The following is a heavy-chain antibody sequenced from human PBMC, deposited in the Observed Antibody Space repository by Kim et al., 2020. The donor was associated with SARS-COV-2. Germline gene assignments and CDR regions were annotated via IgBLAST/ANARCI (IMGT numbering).Heavy chain of an antibody. J-gene: IGHJ5*02. D-gene: IGHD3-3*01. V-gene: IGHV4-34*01. Sequence: SETLSLTCAVYGGSFSGYYWSWIRQPPGKGLEWIGEINHSGSTNYNPSLKSRVTISVDTSKNQCSLKLSSVTAADTAVYYCAEGRSITIFGVVILRPNWFDPWGQGTLLTVSS. CDR3: AEGRSITIFGVVILRPNWFDP. CDR1: GGSFSGYY. CDR2: INHSGST.